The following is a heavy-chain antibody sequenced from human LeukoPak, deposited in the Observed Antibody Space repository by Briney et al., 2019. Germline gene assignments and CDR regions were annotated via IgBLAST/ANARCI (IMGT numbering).Heavy chain of an antibody. CDR3: ARDPTTVTSLPYYFDF. D-gene: IGHD4-17*01. CDR2: INDRGRT. J-gene: IGHJ4*02. Sequence: SETLSLTCAVHGGSFSGYHWNWIRQSPSKGLEWIGEINDRGRTNYNPSLESRVALSVDTSKKEFSLKLSAVTAADTAVYYCARDPTTVTSLPYYFDFWGQGTLVSVSS. V-gene: IGHV4-34*01. CDR1: GGSFSGYH.